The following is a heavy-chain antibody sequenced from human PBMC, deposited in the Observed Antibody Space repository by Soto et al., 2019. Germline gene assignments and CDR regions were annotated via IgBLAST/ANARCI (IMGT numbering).Heavy chain of an antibody. D-gene: IGHD3-10*01. Sequence: QVTLKESGPVLVKPTGTLTLPCTVSGFSLSNPRMGVSWIRQPPGKALEWLTHIFSNDEKSYSTSLRSRLTISEDTSNSQVVLTMTNMDPVDTGTYYCARIPRGVAGRYGMDVWGQGTTVTVSS. V-gene: IGHV2-26*01. CDR3: ARIPRGVAGRYGMDV. J-gene: IGHJ6*02. CDR1: GFSLSNPRMG. CDR2: IFSNDEK.